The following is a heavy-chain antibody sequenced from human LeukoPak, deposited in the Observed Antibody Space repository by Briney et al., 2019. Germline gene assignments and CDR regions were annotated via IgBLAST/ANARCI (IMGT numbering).Heavy chain of an antibody. V-gene: IGHV4-34*01. Sequence: SETLSLTCAVYGGSFSGYYWSWIRQPPGKGLEWIGEINHSGSTNYNPSLKSRVTISVDTSKNQFSLKLSSATAADTAVYYCATLSLRTGLRLRWGQGTLVTVSS. CDR2: INHSGST. D-gene: IGHD4-17*01. CDR3: ATLSLRTGLRLR. J-gene: IGHJ4*02. CDR1: GGSFSGYY.